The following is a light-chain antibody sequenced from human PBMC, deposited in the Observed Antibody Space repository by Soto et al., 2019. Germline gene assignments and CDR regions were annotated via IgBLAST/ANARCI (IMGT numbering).Light chain of an antibody. V-gene: IGKV3-11*01. CDR2: DAS. J-gene: IGKJ4*01. Sequence: EIVLTQSPATLSLSPGEGVTLSCRASQSVNNYLAWYQQKPGQAPRLLIYDASNRATGIPARFSGSGSGTDFTLTISSLEPEDFAVYYCQQRSQWPLRFGGGTKVEIK. CDR1: QSVNNY. CDR3: QQRSQWPLR.